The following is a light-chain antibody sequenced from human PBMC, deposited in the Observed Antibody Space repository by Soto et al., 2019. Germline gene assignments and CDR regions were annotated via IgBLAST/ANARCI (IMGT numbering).Light chain of an antibody. V-gene: IGKV4-1*01. Sequence: IVMTQYPVSLALALGDTATISCNSTMSVGQRSNNKNFLAWYHQKPGQPPKLIVYWESTREPGVPDRFTGSGSGTDFTLTIRSMQAEDVAVYYCQPSYGTQWTLGKGTKVDLK. J-gene: IGKJ1*01. CDR3: QPSYGTQWT. CDR2: WES. CDR1: MSVGQRSNNKNF.